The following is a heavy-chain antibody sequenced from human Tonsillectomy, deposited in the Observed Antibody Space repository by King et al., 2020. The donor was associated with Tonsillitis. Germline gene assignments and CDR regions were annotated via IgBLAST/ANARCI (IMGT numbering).Heavy chain of an antibody. Sequence: LQLQESGSGLVKTSQTLSLTCAVSGGSFSSGDYPWSWIRQPPGKGLEWIGYIYHSGSAYYNPSLKSRVTISLDRSKNQFSQKLSSVTAADTAVYYCARGELRDAFQIWGQGTMVTVSS. J-gene: IGHJ3*02. CDR3: ARGELRDAFQI. D-gene: IGHD1-7*01. V-gene: IGHV4-30-2*01. CDR1: GGSFSSGDYP. CDR2: IYHSGSA.